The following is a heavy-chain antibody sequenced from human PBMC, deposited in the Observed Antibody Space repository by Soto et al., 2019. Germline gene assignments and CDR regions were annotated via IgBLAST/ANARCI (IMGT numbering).Heavy chain of an antibody. CDR3: ARGNPFNYAGFDV. J-gene: IGHJ6*02. D-gene: IGHD3-16*01. CDR1: GYTFSDFD. CDR2: MSAKSGDT. V-gene: IGHV1-8*01. Sequence: QAHLEQSGAEVKRPGASVKVSCKASGYTFSDFDINWLRQASGQGPEWMGWMSAKSGDTFFAQRCQGKLNMTWATYLSTAYMEVGSLTSDDTAMYDCARGNPFNYAGFDVWGQGTTVGVSS.